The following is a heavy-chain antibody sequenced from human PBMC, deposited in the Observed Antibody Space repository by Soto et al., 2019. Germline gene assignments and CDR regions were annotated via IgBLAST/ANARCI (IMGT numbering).Heavy chain of an antibody. D-gene: IGHD3-10*01. V-gene: IGHV3-30-3*01. CDR3: ARDLWVRGAGALDY. CDR1: GFTFSSYA. Sequence: LRLSCAASGFTFSSYARHWVRQARGKGLEWVAVISYDGSNKYYADSVKGRFTISRDNSKNTLYLQMNSLRAEDTAVYYCARDLWVRGAGALDYWGQATLVTSP. J-gene: IGHJ4*02. CDR2: ISYDGSNK.